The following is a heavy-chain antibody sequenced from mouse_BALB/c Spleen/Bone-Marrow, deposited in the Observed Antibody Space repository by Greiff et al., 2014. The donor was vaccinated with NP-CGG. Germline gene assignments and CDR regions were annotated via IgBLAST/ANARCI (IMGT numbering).Heavy chain of an antibody. CDR1: GYNFTSYW. D-gene: IGHD2-4*01. CDR3: ARSRGLCDYWYFDV. J-gene: IGHJ1*01. V-gene: IGHV1-69*02. CDR2: IDPTDNYI. Sequence: VQLQQSGAELVKPGASVKLSCKASGYNFTSYWMNWVKQRPGQGLEWIGEIDPTDNYINYNQKVKGKGTLTVDKSSSTAYMQLSSLTSEDSAVYYCARSRGLCDYWYFDVWGAGTTVTVSS.